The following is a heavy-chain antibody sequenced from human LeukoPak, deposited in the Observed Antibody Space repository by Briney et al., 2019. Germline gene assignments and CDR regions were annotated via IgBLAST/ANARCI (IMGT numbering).Heavy chain of an antibody. CDR2: MNPNSGNT. CDR3: ARGWRSSSWYEGTGLYYFDY. V-gene: IGHV1-8*01. D-gene: IGHD6-13*01. CDR1: GYTFTSYD. J-gene: IGHJ4*02. Sequence: ASVKVSCKASGYTFTSYDINWVRQATGQGLEWMGWMNPNSGNTGYAQKFQGRVTMTRNTSISTAYMELSSLGSEDTAVYYCARGWRSSSWYEGTGLYYFDYWGQGTLVTVSS.